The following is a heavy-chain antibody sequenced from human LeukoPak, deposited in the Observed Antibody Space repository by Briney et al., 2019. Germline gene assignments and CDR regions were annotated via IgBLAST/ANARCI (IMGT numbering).Heavy chain of an antibody. V-gene: IGHV4-30-2*01. CDR2: IYHSGST. J-gene: IGHJ4*02. Sequence: TSETLSLTCAVSGGSISSGGYSWSWIRQPPGKGLEWIGYIYHSGSTYYNPSLKSRVTISVDTSKNQFSLKLSSVTAADTAVYYCARVNGWLLGSRGYFDYWGQGTLVTVSS. CDR3: ARVNGWLLGSRGYFDY. CDR1: GGSISSGGYS. D-gene: IGHD5-12*01.